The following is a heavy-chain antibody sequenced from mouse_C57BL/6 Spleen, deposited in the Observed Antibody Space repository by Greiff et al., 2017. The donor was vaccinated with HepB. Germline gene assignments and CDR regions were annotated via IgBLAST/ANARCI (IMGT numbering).Heavy chain of an antibody. D-gene: IGHD2-4*01. J-gene: IGHJ3*01. V-gene: IGHV1-42*01. CDR3: ASGYYDYDWFAY. CDR1: GYSFTGYY. Sequence: VQLKQSGPELVKPGASVKISCKASGYSFTGYYMNWVKQSPEKSLEWIGEINPSTGGTTYNQKFKAKATLTVDKSSSTAYMQLNSLTSEDSAVYYCASGYYDYDWFAYWGQGTLVTVSA. CDR2: INPSTGGT.